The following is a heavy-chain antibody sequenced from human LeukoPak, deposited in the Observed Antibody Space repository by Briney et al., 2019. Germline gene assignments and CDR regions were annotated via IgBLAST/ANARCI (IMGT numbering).Heavy chain of an antibody. CDR3: ARNRIAARPLGYYYYYMDV. Sequence: SQTLSLTCAISLDSVSSNSAAWNWIRQSPSRCLEWLGRTYYRSKWYNDYAVSVKSRITINPDTSKNQFSLQLNSVTPEDTAVYYCARNRIAARPLGYYYYYMDVWGKGTTVTVSS. D-gene: IGHD6-6*01. CDR2: TYYRSKWYN. V-gene: IGHV6-1*01. J-gene: IGHJ6*03. CDR1: LDSVSSNSAA.